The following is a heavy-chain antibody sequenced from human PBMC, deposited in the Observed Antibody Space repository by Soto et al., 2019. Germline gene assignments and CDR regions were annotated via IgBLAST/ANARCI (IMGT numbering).Heavy chain of an antibody. CDR3: ARENSHYDFWSGHPPEHNWFDP. D-gene: IGHD3-3*01. Sequence: QVQLVQSGAEVKKPGSSVKVSCKASGGTFSSYAISWVRQAPGQGLEWMGGIIPIFGTANYAQKFQGRVTITADKSTSTAYMELSSLRSEDTAVYYCARENSHYDFWSGHPPEHNWFDPWGQGTLVTVSS. CDR2: IIPIFGTA. CDR1: GGTFSSYA. J-gene: IGHJ5*02. V-gene: IGHV1-69*06.